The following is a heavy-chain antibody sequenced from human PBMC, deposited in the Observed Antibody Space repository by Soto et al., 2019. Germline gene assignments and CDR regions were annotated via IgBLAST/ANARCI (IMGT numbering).Heavy chain of an antibody. V-gene: IGHV4-39*01. CDR3: AVVTGNAVFRH. D-gene: IGHD1-20*01. CDR2: LHYTGGT. J-gene: IGHJ1*01. Sequence: KSSETLSLTCTVSGDSISSNNYYWGWVRQAPGRGLEWIGSLHYTGGTYYTPSLKSRATISEDTSKNQFSLRLTSVTAADTAVYFCAVVTGNAVFRHWGPGTLVTVSS. CDR1: GDSISSNNYY.